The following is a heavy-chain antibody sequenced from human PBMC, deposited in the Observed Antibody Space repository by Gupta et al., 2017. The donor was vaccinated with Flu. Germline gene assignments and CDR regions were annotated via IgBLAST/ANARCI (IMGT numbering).Heavy chain of an antibody. CDR1: GFSLDNYA. V-gene: IGHV3-23*05. J-gene: IGHJ4*02. D-gene: IGHD4-17*01. CDR3: AKHFTVTDFDV. Sequence: EVQLLESGGGLVQPGGSLRLSFTISGFSLDNYAMSWVRQAPGKGLEGVAAIFGSRTNTDYAESVEGRFTISRDTSKNTLYVQMDSLRAEDTDVYYCAKHFTVTDFDVGGQGTLVTVSS. CDR2: IFGSRTNT.